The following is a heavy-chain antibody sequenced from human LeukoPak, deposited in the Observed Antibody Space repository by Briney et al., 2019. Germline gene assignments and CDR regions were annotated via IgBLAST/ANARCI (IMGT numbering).Heavy chain of an antibody. CDR3: ARRGVRGVPFDY. CDR2: IYYSGRT. D-gene: IGHD3-10*01. V-gene: IGHV4-31*03. Sequence: PSQTLSLTCTVSGGSINSGGYYWSWIRQHPGKGLEWIGYIYYSGRTYYNPSLKSRVTISVDTSKNQFSLKLSSVTAADTAVYYCARRGVRGVPFDYWGQGTLVTVSS. CDR1: GGSINSGGYY. J-gene: IGHJ4*02.